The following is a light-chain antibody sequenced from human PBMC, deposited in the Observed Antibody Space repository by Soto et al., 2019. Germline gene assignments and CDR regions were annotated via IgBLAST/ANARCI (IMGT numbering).Light chain of an antibody. V-gene: IGKV1-5*03. Sequence: DIQMTQSPSTLSASMGDRVTITCRASQSISNSLAWYQQKPGKAPKLLIYKASSLQSGVPSRFSGSGSGTEFTLTIRGLQPDDFATYHCQQYNSYSLTFGGGTKVEIK. CDR3: QQYNSYSLT. CDR2: KAS. J-gene: IGKJ4*01. CDR1: QSISNS.